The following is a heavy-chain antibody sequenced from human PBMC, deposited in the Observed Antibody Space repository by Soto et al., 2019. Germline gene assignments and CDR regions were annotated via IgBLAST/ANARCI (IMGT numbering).Heavy chain of an antibody. J-gene: IGHJ3*02. CDR3: ASRYYYDSSGYAFDI. CDR1: GYSFTSYW. V-gene: IGHV5-51*04. CDR2: IYPGDSDT. Sequence: GESLKISCKGSGYSFTSYWIGWVRQMPGKGLEWMGIIYPGDSDTRYSPSFQGQVTISADKPISTAYLQWSSLKASDTAMYYCASRYYYDSSGYAFDIWGQGTMVTVSS. D-gene: IGHD3-22*01.